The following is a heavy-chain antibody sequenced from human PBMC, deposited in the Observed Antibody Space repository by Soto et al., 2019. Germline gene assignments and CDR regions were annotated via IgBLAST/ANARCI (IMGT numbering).Heavy chain of an antibody. CDR2: INPDGSKT. V-gene: IGHV3-7*05. Sequence: GGPLXLTSEASAVTLSQSWTSWNRQAPGKGLEWVANINPDGSKTYYVASVEGRFTISRDNAKNSLFLQMNGLRAEDTAVYYCARSIVVFFD. CDR1: AVTLSQSW. D-gene: IGHD3-22*01. J-gene: IGHJ3*01. CDR3: ARSIVVFFD.